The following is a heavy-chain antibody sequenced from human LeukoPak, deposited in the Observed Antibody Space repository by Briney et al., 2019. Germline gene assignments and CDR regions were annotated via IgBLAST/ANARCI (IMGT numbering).Heavy chain of an antibody. CDR2: INHSGST. Sequence: ADTLSLTCAVYGGSFSAYYWSWIRQPPGKGLEWMGEINHSGSTNYNPSLKSRVTISVDTSKNQFSLQLSSVTAADTAVYYCARRPTTVTTSCAFDIWGQGTMVTVSS. CDR1: GGSFSAYY. V-gene: IGHV4-34*01. CDR3: ARRPTTVTTSCAFDI. J-gene: IGHJ3*02. D-gene: IGHD4-17*01.